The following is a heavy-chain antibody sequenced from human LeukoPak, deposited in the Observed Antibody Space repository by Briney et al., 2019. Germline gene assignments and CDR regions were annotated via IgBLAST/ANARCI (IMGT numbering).Heavy chain of an antibody. J-gene: IGHJ4*02. CDR2: IRKDGGEI. CDR1: GFTFSRSW. Sequence: GGSLRLSCAASGFTFSRSWMSWVRQAPGKGLEWLANIRKDGGEIYYVDSVKGRFTISRDNAENSLHLQINSLGAEDTAVYYCATSLDAPGNYWGQGILVTVSS. D-gene: IGHD6-13*01. V-gene: IGHV3-7*01. CDR3: ATSLDAPGNY.